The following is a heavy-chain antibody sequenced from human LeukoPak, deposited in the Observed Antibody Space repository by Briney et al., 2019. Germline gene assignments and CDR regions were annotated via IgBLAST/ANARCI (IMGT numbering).Heavy chain of an antibody. V-gene: IGHV3-7*03. J-gene: IGHJ4*02. CDR1: GFTFGNYW. CDR2: INQDGSVK. Sequence: GGSLRLSCVASGFTFGNYWMTWVRQAPGEGLEWVANINQDGSVKNYVDSVKGRFTISRDNAKNSLYLQMSSLRAEDTAVYYCAKHYDFWSARRFDYWGQGTLVTVSS. D-gene: IGHD3-3*01. CDR3: AKHYDFWSARRFDY.